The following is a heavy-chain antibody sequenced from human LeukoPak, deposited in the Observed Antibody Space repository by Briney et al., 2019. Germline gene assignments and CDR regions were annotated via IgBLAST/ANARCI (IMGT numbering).Heavy chain of an antibody. CDR1: GFTFGSHA. J-gene: IGHJ4*02. V-gene: IGHV3-23*01. CDR2: IFGSGGSP. CDR3: GKTTVGYSSGQKPAWPVDY. Sequence: GGSLRLSCEASGFTFGSHAMYWVRQAPGKGLEWVAGIFGSGGSPHYADSVKGRFTISRDNSRNTVYLQINSLRAEDTAVYYCGKTTVGYSSGQKPAWPVDYWGQGALVTVSS. D-gene: IGHD5-18*01.